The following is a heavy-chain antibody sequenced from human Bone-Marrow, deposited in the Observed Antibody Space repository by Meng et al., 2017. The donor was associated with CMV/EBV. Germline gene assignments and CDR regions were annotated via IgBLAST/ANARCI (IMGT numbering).Heavy chain of an antibody. CDR3: ARDNNWGPDY. CDR2: IHPHRGDT. D-gene: IGHD7-27*01. CDR1: GYTFTAHY. V-gene: IGHV1-2*02. Sequence: ASVKVSCEASGYTFTAHYFHWVRQAPGQGLEWMGWIHPHRGDTNYAQQFQGRVTLTRDTSINTGYMELTRLTSDDTAVYYCARDNNWGPDYWGQGTLVTFSS. J-gene: IGHJ4*02.